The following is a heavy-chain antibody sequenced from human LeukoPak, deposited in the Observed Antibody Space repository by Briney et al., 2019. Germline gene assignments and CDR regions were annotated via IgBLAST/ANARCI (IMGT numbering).Heavy chain of an antibody. CDR1: GYTFTGYY. CDR2: INPNSGGT. D-gene: IGHD2-2*01. J-gene: IGHJ5*02. Sequence: GASVKVSCKASGYTFTGYYMRLVRQAPGQGLEWMGWINPNSGGTNYAQKFQGRVTMTRYTSISTAYMELSRLRSDDPAVYYCAREYCSSTSRYLVSWFDPWGQGTLVTVSS. V-gene: IGHV1-2*02. CDR3: AREYCSSTSRYLVSWFDP.